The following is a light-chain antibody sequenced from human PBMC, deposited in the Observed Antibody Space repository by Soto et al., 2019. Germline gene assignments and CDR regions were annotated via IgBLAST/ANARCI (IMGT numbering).Light chain of an antibody. CDR3: QKYDSAPT. CDR2: AAS. J-gene: IGKJ1*01. V-gene: IGKV1-27*01. CDR1: RSLTRW. Sequence: DIQMSQSPSTLSASVGERFNITCRASRSLTRWMAWYQQKPGKAPKLLIHAASTLLSGVSSRFSGSGSGTDFTLTITSLQPEDVATYYCQKYDSAPTVGPGTKVDIK.